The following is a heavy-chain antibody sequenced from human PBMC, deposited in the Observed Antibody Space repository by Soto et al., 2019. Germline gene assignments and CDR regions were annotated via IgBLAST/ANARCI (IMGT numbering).Heavy chain of an antibody. J-gene: IGHJ4*02. V-gene: IGHV4-61*08. D-gene: IGHD1-1*01. CDR3: ARERTGDPTFFDY. CDR2: VYYSGST. CDR1: GGSVSSGDYY. Sequence: LSLTCTVSGGSVSSGDYYWSWIRQPPGRGLQWIGYVYYSGSTDYNPSLKSRVTISVDTSKNQFSLKLTSVTVADTAVYYCARERTGDPTFFDYWGQGTLVTAPQ.